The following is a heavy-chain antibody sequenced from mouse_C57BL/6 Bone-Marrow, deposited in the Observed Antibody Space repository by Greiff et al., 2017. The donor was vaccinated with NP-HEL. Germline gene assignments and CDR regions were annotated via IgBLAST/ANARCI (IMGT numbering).Heavy chain of an antibody. Sequence: DVKLVESGGGLVQPGGSLKLSCAASGFTFSDYYMYWVRQTPEKRLEWVAYISTGGGSTYYPDTVKGRSTISRDNAKNTLYRQMSRLESEDTAMYYCARQGDQRAMDYWGQGTSVTVSS. CDR1: GFTFSDYY. CDR2: ISTGGGST. J-gene: IGHJ4*01. D-gene: IGHD3-3*01. CDR3: ARQGDQRAMDY. V-gene: IGHV5-12*01.